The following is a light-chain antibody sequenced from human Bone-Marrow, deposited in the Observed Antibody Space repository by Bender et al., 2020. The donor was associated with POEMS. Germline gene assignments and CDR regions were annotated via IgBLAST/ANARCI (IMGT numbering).Light chain of an antibody. Sequence: YALTQPPSVSVAPGQTARITCGGNNIGSKSVQWYQQKPGQAPTLVVYDDSDRPSGIPERLSCSNSGNTATLTITRVEVEDEADYYCQERDRSSDYWVFGGGTKMTVL. CDR3: QERDRSSDYWV. J-gene: IGLJ3*02. CDR1: NIGSKS. V-gene: IGLV3-21*02. CDR2: DDS.